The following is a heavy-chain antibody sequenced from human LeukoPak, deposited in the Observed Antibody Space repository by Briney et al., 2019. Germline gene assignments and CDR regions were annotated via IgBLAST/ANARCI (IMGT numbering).Heavy chain of an antibody. J-gene: IGHJ5*02. CDR2: IWYDGSNK. CDR1: GFTFSNYG. D-gene: IGHD4-17*01. Sequence: TGGSLRLSCAASGFTFSNYGMHWVRQAPGKGLEWVAVIWYDGSNKYYADSVEGRSTISRDNSKNTLYLQMNSLRAEDAAVYYCARLYGTYPGWFDPWGQGTLVTVSS. V-gene: IGHV3-33*01. CDR3: ARLYGTYPGWFDP.